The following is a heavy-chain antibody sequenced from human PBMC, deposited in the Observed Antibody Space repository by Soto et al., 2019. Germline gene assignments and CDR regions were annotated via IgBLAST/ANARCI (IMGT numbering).Heavy chain of an antibody. CDR2: IIPILGET. V-gene: IGHV1-69*08. CDR1: GTIFSSYT. J-gene: IGHJ6*02. CDR3: ARGLGGRMDD. D-gene: IGHD3-16*01. Sequence: QVQLVQSGAEVKKPGSSVRVSCKASGTIFSSYTISWVRQAPGQGLEWMGRIIPILGETNSAKKFQGRVTLTADKSTNTAYMELNSLRVEDTAGYYCARGLGGRMDDWGQGTTVTVSS.